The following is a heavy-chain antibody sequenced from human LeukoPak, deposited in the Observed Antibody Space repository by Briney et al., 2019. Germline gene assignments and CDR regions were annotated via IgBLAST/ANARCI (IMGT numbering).Heavy chain of an antibody. V-gene: IGHV3-23*01. Sequence: QPGGSLRLSCAASGFTFSSYGMSWVRQAPGKGLEWVSAISGSGGSPYYADSVKGRFTISGDNSKTTLYLQMNSLRAEDTALYYCARDYGSGSYPYNWFDPWGQGTLVTVSS. D-gene: IGHD3-10*01. J-gene: IGHJ5*02. CDR2: ISGSGGSP. CDR1: GFTFSSYG. CDR3: ARDYGSGSYPYNWFDP.